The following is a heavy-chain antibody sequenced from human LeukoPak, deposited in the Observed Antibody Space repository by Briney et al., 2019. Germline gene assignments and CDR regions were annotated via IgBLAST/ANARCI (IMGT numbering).Heavy chain of an antibody. Sequence: SETLSLTCTVSGGSISSSSYYWGWIRQPPGKGLEWIGSIYYSGSTYYNPSLKSRVTISVDTSKNQFSLKLSSVTAADTAVYYCARSAGEFWSGYYKGEYYFDYWGQGTLVTVSS. CDR2: IYYSGST. CDR3: ARSAGEFWSGYYKGEYYFDY. CDR1: GGSISSSSYY. V-gene: IGHV4-39*01. D-gene: IGHD3-3*01. J-gene: IGHJ4*02.